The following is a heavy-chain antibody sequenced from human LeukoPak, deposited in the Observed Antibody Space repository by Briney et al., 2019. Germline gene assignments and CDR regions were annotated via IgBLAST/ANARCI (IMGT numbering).Heavy chain of an antibody. J-gene: IGHJ6*02. CDR3: ARGADIVVVPAAEYGMDV. Sequence: ASVKVSYKASGYTFTSYAMHWVRQAPGQRLEWMGWINAGNGNTKYSRKFQGRVTITRDTSASTAYMELSSLRSEDTAVYYCARGADIVVVPAAEYGMDVWGQGTTVTVSS. CDR1: GYTFTSYA. D-gene: IGHD2-2*01. CDR2: INAGNGNT. V-gene: IGHV1-3*01.